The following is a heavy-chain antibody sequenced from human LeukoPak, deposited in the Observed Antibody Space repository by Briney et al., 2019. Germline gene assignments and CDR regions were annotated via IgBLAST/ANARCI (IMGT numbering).Heavy chain of an antibody. CDR3: ARVVGSGSYYNAYDY. J-gene: IGHJ4*02. CDR1: GGSFSGYY. Sequence: KPSETLSLTCAVYGGSFSGYYWSWIRQPPGKGLEWIGEINHSGSTNYNPSLKSRVTISVDKFKNQFSLKLSSVTAADTAVYYCARVVGSGSYYNAYDYWGQGSLVTVSS. CDR2: INHSGST. V-gene: IGHV4-34*01. D-gene: IGHD3-10*01.